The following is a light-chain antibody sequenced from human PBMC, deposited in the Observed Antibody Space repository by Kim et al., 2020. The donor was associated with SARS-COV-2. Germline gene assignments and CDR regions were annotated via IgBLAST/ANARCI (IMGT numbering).Light chain of an antibody. V-gene: IGLV2-8*01. CDR1: SSDVGGYNY. CDR3: SSYAGSNTV. CDR2: EVS. J-gene: IGLJ2*01. Sequence: PAQSVTISCTGTSSDVGGYNYVSWYQQHPGKAPKLMIYEVSKRPSGVPDRFSGSKSGNTASLTVSGLQAEDEADYYCSSYAGSNTVFGGGTQLTVL.